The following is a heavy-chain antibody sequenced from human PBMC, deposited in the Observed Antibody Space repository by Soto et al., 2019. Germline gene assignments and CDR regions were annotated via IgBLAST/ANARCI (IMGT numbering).Heavy chain of an antibody. V-gene: IGHV4-59*01. Sequence: LETLSLTCTLSGCSITSYYWNWIRQPPGKGLEWIGYIYSSGSTNYNPSLNGRVTMSLDTSKNQVSLNVTSVTAADTDVYYCAATTGYWGQGRVVTVS. CDR1: GCSITSYY. CDR3: AATTGY. CDR2: IYSSGST. D-gene: IGHD1-26*01. J-gene: IGHJ4*02.